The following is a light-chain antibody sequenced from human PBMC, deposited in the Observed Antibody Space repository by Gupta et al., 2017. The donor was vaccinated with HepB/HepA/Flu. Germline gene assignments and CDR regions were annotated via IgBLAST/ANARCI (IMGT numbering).Light chain of an antibody. J-gene: IGLJ2*01. Sequence: SVLTQPPSASGTPGHTITISCSGGDSNIGTNSVSWYQQFPGKAPKLIIYRSRQWASGVPDRFSGSKSGNSASLAISGLSSGDEAEYDCQTWDDSIGGVIFGGGTKLTVL. V-gene: IGLV1-47*01. CDR2: RSR. CDR3: QTWDDSIGGVI. CDR1: DSNIGTNS.